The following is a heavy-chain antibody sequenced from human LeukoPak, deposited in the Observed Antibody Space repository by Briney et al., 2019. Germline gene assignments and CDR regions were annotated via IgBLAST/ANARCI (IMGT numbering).Heavy chain of an antibody. J-gene: IGHJ6*02. V-gene: IGHV3-23*01. CDR3: ANAPRTIPHGMDV. CDR1: GFTVSSYA. CDR2: ISVSGGST. D-gene: IGHD3-9*01. Sequence: GRSLRPSCAAAGFTVSSYAISWVRQAPGKGLEWVSSISVSGGSTYYADSVKGRFTISRDNSKNTLYLQMNSLRAEDTAVYYCANAPRTIPHGMDVWGQGTTVTVSS.